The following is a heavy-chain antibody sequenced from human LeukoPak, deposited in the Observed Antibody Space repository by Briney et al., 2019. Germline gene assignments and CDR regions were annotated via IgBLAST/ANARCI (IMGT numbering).Heavy chain of an antibody. V-gene: IGHV4-30-4*01. CDR3: ARARADFHYGMDV. CDR2: IYFSGST. J-gene: IGHJ6*02. CDR1: GGSITGGDLY. D-gene: IGHD6-13*01. Sequence: SQTLSLTCIVSGGSITGGDLYWSRLRQPPGKGLEWIGYIYFSGSTYYNPSLKSRATISVDTSKNQFSLKLSSLIAADTAVYYCARARADFHYGMDVWGPGTTVYVS.